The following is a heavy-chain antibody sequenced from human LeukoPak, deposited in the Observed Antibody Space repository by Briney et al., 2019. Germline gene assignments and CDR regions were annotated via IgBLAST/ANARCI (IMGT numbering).Heavy chain of an antibody. CDR3: AKGPGLHYDSSGYYYE. V-gene: IGHV3-23*01. Sequence: GGSLRLSCAASGFTFSSYAMSWFGQAQGKGREGASAFSGSGGSTYYTDSVKGRFTISRDNSKNTLYLQMNSLRTEDTAVYYCAKGPGLHYDSSGYYYEWGQGILVTVSS. CDR1: GFTFSSYA. D-gene: IGHD3-22*01. J-gene: IGHJ4*02. CDR2: FSGSGGST.